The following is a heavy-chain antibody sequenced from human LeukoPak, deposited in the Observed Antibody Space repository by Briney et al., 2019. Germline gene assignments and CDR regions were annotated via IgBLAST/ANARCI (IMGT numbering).Heavy chain of an antibody. CDR2: MNPNSGNT. D-gene: IGHD4-17*01. CDR3: ARVRHGDFLGGRGGLGY. J-gene: IGHJ4*02. Sequence: APVKVSCKASGYTFTSYDINWVRQATGQGLEWMGWMNPNSGNTGYAQKFQGRVTMTRNTSISTAYMELSSLRSEDTAVYYCARVRHGDFLGGRGGLGYGGQETLVPVSS. V-gene: IGHV1-8*01. CDR1: GYTFTSYD.